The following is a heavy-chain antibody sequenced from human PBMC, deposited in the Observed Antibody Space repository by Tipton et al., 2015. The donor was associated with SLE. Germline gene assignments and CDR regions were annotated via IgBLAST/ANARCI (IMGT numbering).Heavy chain of an antibody. CDR2: MNPNSDNT. V-gene: IGHV1-8*01. CDR1: GYTFTSYD. D-gene: IGHD4-17*01. J-gene: IGHJ1*01. CDR3: SREDDYGCHGRYFQH. Sequence: QLVQSAAEVKKPGASVKVSCKASGYTFTSYDINWVRQATGQGLEWMGWMNPNSDNTGYAQKFQGRVTMTRDTSKSTAYMELSSLRSEDTAVYYCSREDDYGCHGRYFQHWGQGTLVTVSS.